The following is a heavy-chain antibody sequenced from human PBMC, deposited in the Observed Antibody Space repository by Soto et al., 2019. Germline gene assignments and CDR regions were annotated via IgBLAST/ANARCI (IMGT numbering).Heavy chain of an antibody. CDR2: IVVGSGHI. J-gene: IGHJ4*02. Sequence: QMQLAQSGPEVKKPGTSVKVSCKASGFTFINSAIQWVRQARGQRLEWMGWIVVGSGHINYAQKFQERLSITRDRSTRTAYMELSSLTLEDTAVYYCAAVQGGGATSHFWGPGTLVTVYS. V-gene: IGHV1-58*02. CDR1: GFTFINSA. CDR3: AAVQGGGATSHF. D-gene: IGHD1-26*01.